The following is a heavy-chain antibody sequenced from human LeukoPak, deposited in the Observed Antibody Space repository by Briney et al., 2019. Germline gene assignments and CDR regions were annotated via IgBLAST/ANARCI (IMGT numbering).Heavy chain of an antibody. CDR1: GFTFSSYA. CDR3: ARDASGVLMVYGPFDY. J-gene: IGHJ4*02. CDR2: IWYDGSNK. V-gene: IGHV3-33*08. Sequence: QSGGSLRLSCAASGFTFSSYAMSWIRQAPGKGLEWVAVIWYDGSNKYYADSVKGRFTISRDNSKNTLYLQMNSLRAEDTAVYYCARDASGVLMVYGPFDYWGQGTLVTVSS. D-gene: IGHD2-8*01.